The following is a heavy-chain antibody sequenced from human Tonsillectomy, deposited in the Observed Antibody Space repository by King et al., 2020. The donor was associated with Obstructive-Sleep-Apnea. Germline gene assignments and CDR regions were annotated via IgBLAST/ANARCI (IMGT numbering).Heavy chain of an antibody. CDR1: GFTFDDYA. D-gene: IGHD6-19*01. J-gene: IGHJ4*02. V-gene: IGHV3-9*01. CDR2: ISWNSGSI. CDR3: AKGAVPGPFDY. Sequence: EVQLVESGGGLVQPGRSLRLSCAASGFTFDDYAMHWVRQAPGKGLEWVSGISWNSGSIGYADSVKGRFTISRDNAKNSLYLQMNSLRAEGTALYYCAKGAVPGPFDYWGQGTLVTVSS.